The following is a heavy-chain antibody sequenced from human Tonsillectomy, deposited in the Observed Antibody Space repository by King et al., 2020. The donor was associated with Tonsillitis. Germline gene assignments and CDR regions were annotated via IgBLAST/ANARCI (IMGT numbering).Heavy chain of an antibody. V-gene: IGHV4-59*01. D-gene: IGHD3-10*01. CDR2: IYYSGST. J-gene: IGHJ4*02. CDR1: GGSIGSSY. CDR3: ARGLRTLFGELSGFHFDF. Sequence: VQLQESGPGLVKPSETLSLTCTVSGGSIGSSYWSWIRQPPGKGLEWIGSIYYSGSTNYNPSLKSRVTISLDTSKNQFSLRLNSVTAADTAVYFCARGLRTLFGELSGFHFDFWGQGTLVTVAS.